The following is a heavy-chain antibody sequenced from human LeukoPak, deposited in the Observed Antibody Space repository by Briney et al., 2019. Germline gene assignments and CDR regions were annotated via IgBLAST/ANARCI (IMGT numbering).Heavy chain of an antibody. V-gene: IGHV3-30*02. CDR3: AKDGVTYCSSSNCYAGFDY. CDR2: LGYDGSNK. Sequence: GGSLRLSCPAPEFTFSSFGLNWARQAPAKGLGWVAFLGYDGSNKYYADSVKGGFTISRDISKNTLFLQMNTRRVKDMAVYYCAKDGVTYCSSSNCYAGFDYWGQGTLVTVSS. J-gene: IGHJ4*02. D-gene: IGHD2-2*01. CDR1: EFTFSSFG.